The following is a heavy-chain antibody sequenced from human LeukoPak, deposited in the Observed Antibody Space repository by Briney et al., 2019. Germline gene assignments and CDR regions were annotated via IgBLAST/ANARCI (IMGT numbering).Heavy chain of an antibody. Sequence: PSETLSLTCSVSAGSISSSPYYWAWIRQPPGKGLEWIGSVYYSGSTYHNPSLKRRVTISVDTSKNQFSLKLSSVTAADTAVYYCARHENGSGYYYYYYMDVWGKGTTVTISS. J-gene: IGHJ6*03. CDR3: ARHENGSGYYYYYYMDV. CDR1: AGSISSSPYY. CDR2: VYYSGST. V-gene: IGHV4-39*01. D-gene: IGHD2-15*01.